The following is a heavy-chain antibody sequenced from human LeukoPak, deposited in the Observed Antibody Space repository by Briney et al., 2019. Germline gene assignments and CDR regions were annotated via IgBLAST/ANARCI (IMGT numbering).Heavy chain of an antibody. J-gene: IGHJ6*03. V-gene: IGHV3-23*01. CDR3: AKDLRGNGYYMDV. CDR1: GFTFSHHA. CDR2: ISGNGGST. Sequence: GALRLPCASAGFTFSHHAMSWVRQAPGKGLEWVSAISGNGGSTYYADSVKGRFTISRDNSKNTLYLQMNSLRAEDTAVYYCAKDLRGNGYYMDVWGKGTTVTVSS. D-gene: IGHD2-8*01.